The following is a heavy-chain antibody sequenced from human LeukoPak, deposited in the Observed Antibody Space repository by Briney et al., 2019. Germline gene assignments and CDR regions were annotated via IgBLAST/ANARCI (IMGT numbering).Heavy chain of an antibody. J-gene: IGHJ4*02. D-gene: IGHD1-26*01. CDR3: ASWTQGVGATTNFDY. CDR1: GGSISSSNW. Sequence: SETLSLTCAVSGGSISSSNWWSWVRQPPGKGLEWIGEIYHSGSTNYNPSLKSRVTISVDTSKNQFSLKLSSVTAADPAVYYCASWTQGVGATTNFDYWGQGTLVTVSS. V-gene: IGHV4-4*02. CDR2: IYHSGST.